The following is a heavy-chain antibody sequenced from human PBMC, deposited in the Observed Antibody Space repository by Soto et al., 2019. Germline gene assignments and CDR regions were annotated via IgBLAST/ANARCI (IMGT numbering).Heavy chain of an antibody. CDR1: GYTFTGYY. D-gene: IGHD6-6*01. Sequence: ASVKVSCKASGYTFTGYYMHWVRQAPGQGLEWMGWINPNSGGTNYAQKFQGWVTMTRDTSISTAYMELSRLRSDDTAVYYCGRGFLGQLVGFWGGGDVFDIGGEGTMV. J-gene: IGHJ3*02. V-gene: IGHV1-2*04. CDR2: INPNSGGT. CDR3: GRGFLGQLVGFWGGGDVFDI.